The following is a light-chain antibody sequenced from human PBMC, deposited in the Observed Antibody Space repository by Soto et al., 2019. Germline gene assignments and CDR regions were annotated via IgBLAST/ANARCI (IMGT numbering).Light chain of an antibody. V-gene: IGKV1-27*01. CDR1: QVFNNY. Sequence: DIQMTQSPSSLSASVGDRVTITCRASQVFNNYLAWYQQKPGKVPKLLISATSTLRSGVPSRFSGSGSGTDFTLAISSLQPEDSATYYCLQDINYPWTFGQGTKVDIK. CDR3: LQDINYPWT. J-gene: IGKJ1*01. CDR2: ATS.